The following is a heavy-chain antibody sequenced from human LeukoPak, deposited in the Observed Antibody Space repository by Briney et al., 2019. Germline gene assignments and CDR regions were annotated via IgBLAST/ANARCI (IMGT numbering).Heavy chain of an antibody. D-gene: IGHD3-10*01. CDR1: GYTFTTYY. CDR2: ISAYNGNT. V-gene: IGHV1-18*04. Sequence: GASVKVSCKTSGYTFTTYYIHWIRQAPGQGLEWMGWISAYNGNTNYAQKLQGRVTMTTDTSTSTAYMELRSLRSDDTAVYYCARDNKITMVRGVIAYWGQGTLVTVSS. J-gene: IGHJ4*02. CDR3: ARDNKITMVRGVIAY.